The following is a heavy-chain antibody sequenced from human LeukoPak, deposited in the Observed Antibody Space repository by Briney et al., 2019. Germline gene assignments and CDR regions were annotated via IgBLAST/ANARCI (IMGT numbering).Heavy chain of an antibody. Sequence: PSETLSLTCAVSGYSISGGYYWGWIRQPPGKGLEWIGSIYHSGSTYYNPSLKSRVTISVDTSKNQFSLKLSSVTAADTAVYYCARVGQLAGTRPAWGQGTLVTVSS. CDR2: IYHSGST. CDR1: GYSISGGYY. CDR3: ARVGQLAGTRPA. V-gene: IGHV4-38-2*01. D-gene: IGHD6-19*01. J-gene: IGHJ5*02.